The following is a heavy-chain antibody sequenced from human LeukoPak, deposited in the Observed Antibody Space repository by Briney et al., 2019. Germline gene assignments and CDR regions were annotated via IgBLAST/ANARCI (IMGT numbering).Heavy chain of an antibody. CDR2: IDPGDSDT. V-gene: IGHV5-51*01. Sequence: GESLKISCKGSGYSFTNYRIGWVRQMPGKGLEWMGIIDPGDSDTTYSPSFRGQGTISADKSISTAYLQWSNLKASDTAMYYCARLAIPVTYWYFDLWGPGTLVTVSS. CDR3: ARLAIPVTYWYFDL. J-gene: IGHJ2*01. CDR1: GYSFTNYR.